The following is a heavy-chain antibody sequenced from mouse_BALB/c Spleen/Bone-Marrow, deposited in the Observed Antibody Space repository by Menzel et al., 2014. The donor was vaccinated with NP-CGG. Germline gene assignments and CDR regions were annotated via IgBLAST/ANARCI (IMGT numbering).Heavy chain of an antibody. J-gene: IGHJ2*01. Sequence: QVQLQQSGPELVKPGASVKMSCKASGYTFTDYVISWVKQRTGQGLEWIGEIYPGSGSTYYNEKFKDKATLTADKSSNTAYMQLSSLTSEDSAVYFCDYYGSSYFDYWGQGTTLTVSS. CDR3: DYYGSSYFDY. CDR2: IYPGSGST. V-gene: IGHV1-81*01. CDR1: GYTFTDYV. D-gene: IGHD1-1*01.